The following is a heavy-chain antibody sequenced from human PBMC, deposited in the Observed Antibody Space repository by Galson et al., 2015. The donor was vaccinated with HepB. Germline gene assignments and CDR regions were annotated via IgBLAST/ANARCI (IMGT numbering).Heavy chain of an antibody. J-gene: IGHJ3*02. D-gene: IGHD3-22*01. CDR3: ARDWPVYDSGGYYHVDTFDI. V-gene: IGHV1-18*04. CDR1: GYTFSNNG. Sequence: SVKVSCKASGYTFSNNGISWVRQAPGQGLEWMGWISAYNGNRNYAQRFKGRVTMTTDTSTSTAYMELRSLGSDDTALYYCARDWPVYDSGGYYHVDTFDIWGQGTMVTVSS. CDR2: ISAYNGNR.